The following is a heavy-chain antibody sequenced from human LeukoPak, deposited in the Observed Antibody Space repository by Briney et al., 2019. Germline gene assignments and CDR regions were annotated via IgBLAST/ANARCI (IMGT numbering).Heavy chain of an antibody. CDR2: IKQDGSEK. CDR1: GFTFSSYW. CDR3: ARSQSVDSSSSVWGDYYYYCMDV. Sequence: PGGSLRLSCAASGFTFSSYWMSWVRQAPGKGLEWVANIKQDGSEKYYVDSVKGRFTISRDNAKNSLYLQMNSLRAEDTAVYYCARSQSVDSSSSVWGDYYYYCMDVWGKGTTVTVSS. D-gene: IGHD6-6*01. J-gene: IGHJ6*03. V-gene: IGHV3-7*01.